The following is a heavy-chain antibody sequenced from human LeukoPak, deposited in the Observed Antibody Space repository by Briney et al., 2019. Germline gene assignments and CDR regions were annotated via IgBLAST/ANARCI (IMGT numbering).Heavy chain of an antibody. CDR1: GGSFSGYY. V-gene: IGHV4-34*01. J-gene: IGHJ5*02. CDR3: ARRKSIYYYDSSGYNNWFDP. CDR2: INHSGST. Sequence: SETLSLTCAVYGGSFSGYYWSWIRQPPGKGLEWFGEINHSGSTNYNPSLKSRVTISVDTSKNQFSLKLSSVTAAGTAVYYCARRKSIYYYDSSGYNNWFDPWGQGTLVTVSS. D-gene: IGHD3-22*01.